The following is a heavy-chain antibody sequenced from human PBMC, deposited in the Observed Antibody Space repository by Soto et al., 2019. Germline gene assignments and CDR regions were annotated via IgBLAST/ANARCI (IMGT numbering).Heavy chain of an antibody. CDR2: INAGNGNT. CDR3: ARGVGSGLSDY. V-gene: IGHV1-3*01. Sequence: QVQLVQSGAEVKKPGASVKVSCKASGYTFTSYAMHWVRQAPGQRLEWMGWINAGNGNTKYSQKFQGRVTITRDTSASTAEMELSSLRSEETAVNYSARGVGSGLSDYWGQGTLVTVPS. CDR1: GYTFTSYA. D-gene: IGHD1-26*01. J-gene: IGHJ4*02.